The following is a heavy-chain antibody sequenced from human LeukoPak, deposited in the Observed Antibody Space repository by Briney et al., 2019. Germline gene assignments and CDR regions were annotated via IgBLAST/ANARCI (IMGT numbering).Heavy chain of an antibody. Sequence: GGSLRLSCAASGFTFSSYAMSWVRQAPGKGLEWVSAISGSGGSTYYADSVKSRFTISRDNSKNTLYLQMNSLRAEDTAVYYCAKGGYYGSGSYYKLSFDYWGQGTLVTVSS. D-gene: IGHD3-10*01. CDR2: ISGSGGST. V-gene: IGHV3-23*01. CDR3: AKGGYYGSGSYYKLSFDY. J-gene: IGHJ4*02. CDR1: GFTFSSYA.